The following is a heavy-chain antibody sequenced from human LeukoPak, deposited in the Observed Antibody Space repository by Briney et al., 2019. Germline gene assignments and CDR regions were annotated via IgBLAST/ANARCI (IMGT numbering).Heavy chain of an antibody. CDR2: ISETADNT. V-gene: IGHV3-23*01. CDR1: GFTFSTYA. D-gene: IGHD6-19*01. Sequence: GGSLRLSCAASGFTFSTYAMTWVRQAPGKGLEWVSEISETADNTYYADSVKGRFTISRDNSKNTLYLQMDSLTADDTAVYYCAKVHTPLGYSGGYYFDYWGQGTLVTVSS. CDR3: AKVHTPLGYSGGYYFDY. J-gene: IGHJ4*02.